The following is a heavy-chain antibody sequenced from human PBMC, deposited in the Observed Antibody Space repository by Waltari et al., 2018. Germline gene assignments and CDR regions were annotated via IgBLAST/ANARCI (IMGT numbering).Heavy chain of an antibody. Sequence: QLVQSGSGVKKPGSSVKVSCKASGATFSSYAISWVRHAPGQGLEWMGGSIPIFGTANYAQKFQGRGTITTDEYTSTAYMELSSMRSEDTAVDYCAKLRDGYNYRYFDYWGQGTLVTVSS. CDR2: SIPIFGTA. J-gene: IGHJ4*02. V-gene: IGHV1-69*05. CDR1: GATFSSYA. CDR3: AKLRDGYNYRYFDY. D-gene: IGHD1-1*01.